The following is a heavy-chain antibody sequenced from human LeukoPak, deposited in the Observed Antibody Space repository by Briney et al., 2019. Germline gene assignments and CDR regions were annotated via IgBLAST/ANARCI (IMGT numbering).Heavy chain of an antibody. J-gene: IGHJ5*02. Sequence: SETLSLTCTVSGGSISSSSYYWGWIRQPPGKGLEYIGSIYYSGSTYYNPSLKSRVTMSVDTSKNQFSLMLSSVTAADTAVYYCARNRYYYGSRNYGVPTWFDPWGQGTLVTVSS. CDR3: ARNRYYYGSRNYGVPTWFDP. V-gene: IGHV4-39*07. CDR2: IYYSGST. CDR1: GGSISSSSYY. D-gene: IGHD3-10*01.